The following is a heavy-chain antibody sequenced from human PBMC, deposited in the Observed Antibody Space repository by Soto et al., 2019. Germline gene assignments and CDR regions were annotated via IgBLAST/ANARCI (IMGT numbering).Heavy chain of an antibody. CDR3: AREALKIYRSSSGAFDI. D-gene: IGHD6-13*01. CDR1: GGSISSYY. V-gene: IGHV4-59*01. Sequence: SETLSLTCTVSGGSISSYYWSWIRQPPGKGLEWIGYIYYSGSTNYNPSLKSRVTISVDTSKNLFSLKLSSVTAADTAVYYCAREALKIYRSSSGAFDIWGQGTMVTVSS. CDR2: IYYSGST. J-gene: IGHJ3*02.